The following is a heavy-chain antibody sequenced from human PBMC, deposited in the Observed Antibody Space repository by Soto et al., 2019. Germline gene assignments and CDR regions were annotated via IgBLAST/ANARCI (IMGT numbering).Heavy chain of an antibody. Sequence: SETLSLTCVVSGGSMSSGCYSWSWIRQPPGKGLEWIGYIYHNGSPYYNPSLKSRVTISVDRSKNQFSLKLSSVTAADTAVYYCARVPDVWGQGTTVTVSS. J-gene: IGHJ6*02. CDR2: IYHNGSP. CDR1: GGSMSSGCYS. V-gene: IGHV4-30-2*01. CDR3: ARVPDV.